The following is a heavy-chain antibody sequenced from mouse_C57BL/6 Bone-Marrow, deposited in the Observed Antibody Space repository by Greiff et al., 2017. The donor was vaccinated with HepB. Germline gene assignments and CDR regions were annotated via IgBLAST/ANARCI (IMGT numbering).Heavy chain of an antibody. D-gene: IGHD1-1*01. CDR3: ARDGSSYWYFDV. CDR2: INPSTGGT. J-gene: IGHJ1*03. Sequence: VQLQQSGPELVKPGASVKISCKASGYSFTGYYMNWVKQSPETSLEWIGEINPSTGGTTYNQKFKAKATLTVDQSSSTAYMQRKSLTSEDSAVYYCARDGSSYWYFDVWGTGTTVTVSS. V-gene: IGHV1-42*01. CDR1: GYSFTGYY.